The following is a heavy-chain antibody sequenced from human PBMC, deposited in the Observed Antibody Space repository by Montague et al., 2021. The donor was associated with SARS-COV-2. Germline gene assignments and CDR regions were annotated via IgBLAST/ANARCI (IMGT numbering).Heavy chain of an antibody. Sequence: SLRLSCAASGFPYSNYGVHWVRQAPGKGLEWVASIWNDGSKKYHXDSVKGRFTISRDNSNNMLYLQMDSLRAEDAAVYYCVGDPGDPDTFDYWGQGTQVTVSS. J-gene: IGHJ4*02. V-gene: IGHV3-33*01. CDR2: IWNDGSKK. D-gene: IGHD7-27*01. CDR3: VGDPGDPDTFDY. CDR1: GFPYSNYG.